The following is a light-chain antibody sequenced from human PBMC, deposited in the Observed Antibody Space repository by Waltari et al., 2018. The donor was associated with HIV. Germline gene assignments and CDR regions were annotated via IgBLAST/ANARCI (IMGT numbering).Light chain of an antibody. CDR1: PSNIGTNY. CDR3: GTWDTSLSAGL. V-gene: IGLV1-51*01. Sequence: QSVLTQPPSVSAAPGQRVTIPCPGSPSNIGTNYVSWYQQFPGTAPKLLIYDNNHRSSGMPDRFSGSKSGTSATLAITGLQTEDEADYYCGTWDTSLSAGLFGGGTKVTVL. J-gene: IGLJ2*01. CDR2: DNN.